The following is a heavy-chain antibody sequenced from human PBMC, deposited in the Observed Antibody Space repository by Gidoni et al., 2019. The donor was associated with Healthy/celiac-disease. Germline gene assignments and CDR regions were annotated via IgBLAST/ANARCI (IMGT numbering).Heavy chain of an antibody. CDR2: IKQDGSEK. CDR3: ARDLVEIQLWFAYYYYYGMDV. J-gene: IGHJ6*02. D-gene: IGHD5-18*01. V-gene: IGHV3-7*03. Sequence: WVANIKQDGSEKYYVDSVKGRVTISRDNAKNSLYLQMNSLRAEDTAVYYCARDLVEIQLWFAYYYYYGMDVWGQGTTVTVSS.